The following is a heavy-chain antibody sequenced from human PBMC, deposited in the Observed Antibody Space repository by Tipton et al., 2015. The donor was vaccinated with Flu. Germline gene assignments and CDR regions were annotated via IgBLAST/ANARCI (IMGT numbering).Heavy chain of an antibody. V-gene: IGHV3-7*01. J-gene: IGHJ2*01. CDR2: IKQDGSEK. Sequence: QLVQPGGGLVQAGGSLRLSCAASGFSFSSYWMSWVRQAPGKGLEWVANIKQDGSEKYYVDSVKGRFTISRDNAKNSLYLQMNSLRAEDTAVYYCARGYTSLWDRYCDLWGHGTLVTVSS. D-gene: IGHD3-16*02. CDR1: GFSFSSYW. CDR3: ARGYTSLWDRYCDL.